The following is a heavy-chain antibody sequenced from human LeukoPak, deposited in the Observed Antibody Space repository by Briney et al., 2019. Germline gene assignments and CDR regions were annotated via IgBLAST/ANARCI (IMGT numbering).Heavy chain of an antibody. CDR3: ARVPARGYFDY. CDR2: IIPIFGTA. Sequence: ASVKVSCKASGYTFTTYGITWVRQAPGQGLEWMGGIIPIFGTANYAQKFQGRVTITADKSTSTAYMELSSLRSEDTAVYYCARVPARGYFDYWGQGTLVTVSS. J-gene: IGHJ4*02. V-gene: IGHV1-69*06. D-gene: IGHD2-15*01. CDR1: GYTFTTYG.